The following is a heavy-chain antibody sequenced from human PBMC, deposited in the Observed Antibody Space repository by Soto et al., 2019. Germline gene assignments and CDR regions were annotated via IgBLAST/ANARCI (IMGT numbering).Heavy chain of an antibody. D-gene: IGHD2-15*01. J-gene: IGHJ4*02. Sequence: GGSLRLSCAASGFTFSGYAMSWVRQAPGKGLEWASAISGSGGSTYYPDSVKGRFTISRDNSKNTLYLQMNSLRVEDTAVYYCAKGPTYYCGGGNCYLDYWGQGTLVTVSS. CDR1: GFTFSGYA. CDR3: AKGPTYYCGGGNCYLDY. CDR2: ISGSGGST. V-gene: IGHV3-23*01.